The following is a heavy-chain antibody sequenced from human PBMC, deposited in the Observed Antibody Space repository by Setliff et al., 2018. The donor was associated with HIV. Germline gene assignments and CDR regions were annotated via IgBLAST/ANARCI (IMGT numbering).Heavy chain of an antibody. CDR3: ARGRVLEYGSGTQGDY. V-gene: IGHV1-24*01. CDR1: GYTLTELS. CDR2: FDPEDGET. Sequence: GASVKVSCKISGYTLTELSIHWVRQAPGKGLEWMANFDPEDGETFYAQKFQGRLTMTEDTSTDTAYMELSSLRSDDTAMYYCARGRVLEYGSGTQGDYWGQGTLVTVSS. D-gene: IGHD3-10*01. J-gene: IGHJ4*02.